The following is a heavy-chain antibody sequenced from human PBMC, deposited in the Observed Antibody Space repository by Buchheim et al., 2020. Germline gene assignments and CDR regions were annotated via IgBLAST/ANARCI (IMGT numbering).Heavy chain of an antibody. V-gene: IGHV3-23*04. CDR3: AKAGSGYDYRGLFSGMDV. Sequence: EVQLVESGGGLVQPGGSLRLSCAASGFTFSSYAMSWVRQAPGKGLEWVSAISGSGGSTYYADSVKGRFTISRDNSKNTLSLQMNSLRAEDTAVYYCAKAGSGYDYRGLFSGMDVWGQGTT. J-gene: IGHJ6*02. CDR1: GFTFSSYA. D-gene: IGHD5-12*01. CDR2: ISGSGGST.